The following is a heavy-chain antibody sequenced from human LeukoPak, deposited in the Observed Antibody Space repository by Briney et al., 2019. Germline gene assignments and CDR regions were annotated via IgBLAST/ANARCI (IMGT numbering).Heavy chain of an antibody. V-gene: IGHV3-23*01. CDR3: AKDVGGSGSYGSFDP. D-gene: IGHD3-10*01. CDR2: ISGHGGNT. J-gene: IGHJ5*02. Sequence: GGSLRLSCAASGLTFSSYAMSWVRQAPGKGLEGVSAISGHGGNTYCANYVKGRFTISRDNSNNTLYLQINSLRAEETAVYYCAKDVGGSGSYGSFDPWGQGTLVTVSS. CDR1: GLTFSSYA.